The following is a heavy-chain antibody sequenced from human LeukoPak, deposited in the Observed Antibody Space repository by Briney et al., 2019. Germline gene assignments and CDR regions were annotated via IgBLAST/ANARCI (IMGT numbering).Heavy chain of an antibody. CDR2: IYIVGST. V-gene: IGHV3-53*01. J-gene: IGHJ4*02. CDR1: GFTVSSNY. CDR3: AREACSSTSCYTAYFDY. Sequence: GGSLRLSCAASGFTVSSNYMSWVRQAPGKGQEWVSVIYIVGSTYYADSVKGRFTISRDNSKNTLYLQMNSLRAEDTAVYYCAREACSSTSCYTAYFDYWGQGTLVTVSS. D-gene: IGHD2-2*02.